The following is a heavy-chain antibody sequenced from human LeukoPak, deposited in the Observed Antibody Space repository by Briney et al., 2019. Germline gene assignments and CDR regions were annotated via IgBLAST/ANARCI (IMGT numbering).Heavy chain of an antibody. CDR2: MNPNSGNT. CDR1: GYTFTSYD. V-gene: IGHV1-8*01. J-gene: IGHJ4*02. Sequence: ASVKVSCKASGYTFTSYDINWVRQAPGQGLEWMGWMNPNSGNTGYAQKFQGRVTMTRNTSISTAYMELSSLRSEDTAVYYCARGDGLTDYDYVWGSYRYDYWGQGTLVTVSS. CDR3: ARGDGLTDYDYVWGSYRYDY. D-gene: IGHD3-16*02.